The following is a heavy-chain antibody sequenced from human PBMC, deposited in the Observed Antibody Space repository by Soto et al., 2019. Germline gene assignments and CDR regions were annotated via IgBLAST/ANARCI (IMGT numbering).Heavy chain of an antibody. CDR1: RFTFSSYW. J-gene: IGHJ6*03. CDR3: ARISNSSYYYMDA. D-gene: IGHD4-4*01. Sequence: GGSLRLSCAASRFTFSSYWMSLVRQAPGKGLEWVANIKQDGSEKYYVDSVKGRFTISRDNAKISLYLQMNSLRAEDTAVYYCARISNSSYYYMDAWGKGTTVT. V-gene: IGHV3-7*01. CDR2: IKQDGSEK.